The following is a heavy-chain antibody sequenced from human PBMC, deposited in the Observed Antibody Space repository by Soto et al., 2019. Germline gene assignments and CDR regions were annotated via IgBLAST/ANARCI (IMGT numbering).Heavy chain of an antibody. CDR2: IYYSGST. J-gene: IGHJ5*02. D-gene: IGHD3-22*01. CDR1: GGSISSGGYY. V-gene: IGHV4-31*03. Sequence: QVQLQESGPGLVKPSQTLSLTCTVSGGSISSGGYYWSWIRQHPGKGLEWIGYIYYSGSTYYNPSLRSRITRSVDTSKNQFYLKLSSVTAAATAVYYCARGPHYDSSGWFDPWGQGTLVTVSS. CDR3: ARGPHYDSSGWFDP.